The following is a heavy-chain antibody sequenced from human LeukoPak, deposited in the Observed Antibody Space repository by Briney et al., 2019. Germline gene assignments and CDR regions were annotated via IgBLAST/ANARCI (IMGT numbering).Heavy chain of an antibody. CDR2: ISSSGSTI. CDR3: AREDLQAFDC. J-gene: IGHJ4*02. Sequence: PGGSLRLSCAASGFTFSTYEMDWVRQAPGEGLEWVSYISSSGSTIYYADSVKGRFTISRDDAKNSLYLQMNSLRADDTAVYYCAREDLQAFDCWGQGTLVTVSS. V-gene: IGHV3-48*03. CDR1: GFTFSTYE.